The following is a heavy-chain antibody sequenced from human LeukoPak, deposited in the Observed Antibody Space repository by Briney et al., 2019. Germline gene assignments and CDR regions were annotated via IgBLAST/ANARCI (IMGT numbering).Heavy chain of an antibody. V-gene: IGHV3-53*01. J-gene: IGHJ4*02. CDR3: ARDPPPRYCSGGSCSGDY. D-gene: IGHD2-15*01. Sequence: GGSLRLSCAASGFTVSSNYMSWVRQAPGKGLEWVSVIYSGGSTYYADSVKGRFTISRDNSKNTLYLQMNSLRAEDTAVYYCARDPPPRYCSGGSCSGDYWGQGTLVTVSS. CDR1: GFTVSSNY. CDR2: IYSGGST.